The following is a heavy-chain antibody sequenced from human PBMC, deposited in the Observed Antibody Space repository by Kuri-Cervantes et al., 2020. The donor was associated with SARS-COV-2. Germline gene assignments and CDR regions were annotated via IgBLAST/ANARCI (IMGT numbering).Heavy chain of an antibody. CDR2: ISSSGSTI. Sequence: GGSLRLSCAASGFTFSSYEMNWVRQAPGKGLEWVSYISSSGSTIYYADSVKGRFTISRDNAKNSLYLQMNSLRAEDTAVYYCARGYQLPAMFYYGMDVWGQGTTVTVSS. J-gene: IGHJ6*02. CDR1: GFTFSSYE. D-gene: IGHD2-2*01. CDR3: ARGYQLPAMFYYGMDV. V-gene: IGHV3-48*03.